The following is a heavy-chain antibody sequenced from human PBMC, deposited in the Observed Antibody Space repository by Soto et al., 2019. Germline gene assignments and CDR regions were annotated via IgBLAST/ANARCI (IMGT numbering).Heavy chain of an antibody. J-gene: IGHJ4*02. CDR1: GFTFSTYA. CDR3: AKDRYGDYGGIDY. Sequence: EVQLLESGGGLVQPGGSLSLSCAASGFTFSTYAMIWVRQAPGKGLEWVSVITGSGGSTYYADSVTGRFTISRDTSKNTLFLHMNSLRAEDTAVYYCAKDRYGDYGGIDYWGQGTMVTFAA. D-gene: IGHD4-17*01. CDR2: ITGSGGST. V-gene: IGHV3-23*01.